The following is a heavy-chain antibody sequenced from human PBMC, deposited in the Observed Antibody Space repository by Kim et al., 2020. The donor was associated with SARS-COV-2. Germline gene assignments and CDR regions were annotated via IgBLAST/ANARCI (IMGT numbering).Heavy chain of an antibody. Sequence: GGSLRLSCAASGFTFSSYAMHWVRQAPGKGLEWVAVISYDGSNKYYADSVKGRFTISRDNSKNTLYLQMNSLRAEDTAVYYCARDNYDSSGPMGGFDYWGQGTLVTVSS. CDR3: ARDNYDSSGPMGGFDY. J-gene: IGHJ4*02. CDR1: GFTFSSYA. CDR2: ISYDGSNK. D-gene: IGHD3-22*01. V-gene: IGHV3-30*04.